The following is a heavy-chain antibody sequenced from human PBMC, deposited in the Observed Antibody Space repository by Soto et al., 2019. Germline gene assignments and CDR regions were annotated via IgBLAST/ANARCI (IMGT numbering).Heavy chain of an antibody. D-gene: IGHD3-3*01. CDR2: MSFDGNHQ. CDR1: GFTINRND. V-gene: IGHV3-30*03. Sequence: GSLRLSGAASGFTINRNDMYWVRQAPGKGLEWVAVMSFDGNHQHYADSVKGRFTISRDNSKNTLSLEMNSLRRDDTAVYYCASCERFPRVGVDYYALDVWGQGTTVTVS. CDR3: ASCERFPRVGVDYYALDV. J-gene: IGHJ6*02.